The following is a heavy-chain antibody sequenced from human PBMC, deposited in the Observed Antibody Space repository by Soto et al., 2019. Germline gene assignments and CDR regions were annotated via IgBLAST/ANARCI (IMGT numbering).Heavy chain of an antibody. Sequence: QVQLVQSGAEVKKPGASVKVSCKASGYTFTSYAMHWVRQAPGQRLAWMGWINAGNGNTKYSQKFQGRVTITRDTAASTGYMELSTLRSEDTALYYFATALGLYYFDYWGQGTLVTVSS. CDR2: INAGNGNT. CDR3: ATALGLYYFDY. J-gene: IGHJ4*02. V-gene: IGHV1-3*01. CDR1: GYTFTSYA. D-gene: IGHD3-16*01.